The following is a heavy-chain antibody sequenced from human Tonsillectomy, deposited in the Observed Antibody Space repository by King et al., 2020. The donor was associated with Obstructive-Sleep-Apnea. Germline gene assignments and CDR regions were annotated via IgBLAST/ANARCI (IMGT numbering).Heavy chain of an antibody. CDR1: GFTFSSYA. Sequence: VQLVESGGGVVQPGRSLRLSCAASGFTFSSYAMHWVRQAPGKGLEWAAVTSYDGSKKDYADSVKGRFTISRDNSKNTLSLQINSLRAEDTAVYYCARDRVYCSGGTCYSGGLYGMDVWGQGTTVTVSS. D-gene: IGHD2-15*01. CDR3: ARDRVYCSGGTCYSGGLYGMDV. CDR2: TSYDGSKK. V-gene: IGHV3-30*03. J-gene: IGHJ6*02.